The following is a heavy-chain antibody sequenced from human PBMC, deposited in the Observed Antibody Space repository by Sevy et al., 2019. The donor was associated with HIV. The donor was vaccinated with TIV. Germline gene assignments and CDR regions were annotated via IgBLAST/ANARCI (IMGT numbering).Heavy chain of an antibody. CDR1: GFTFNTYA. V-gene: IGHV3-33*01. J-gene: IGHJ6*02. D-gene: IGHD3-10*01. CDR3: ARDPLYHYGSGTFYRFYYGMDV. Sequence: GGSLRLSCAASGFTFNTYAMHWVRQPPGKGLEWVAVMWNDGSEKYYADSVEGRFTISRDNSKNMLYLQMNSLRAEDTAVFFCARDPLYHYGSGTFYRFYYGMDVWGQGTTVTVSS. CDR2: MWNDGSEK.